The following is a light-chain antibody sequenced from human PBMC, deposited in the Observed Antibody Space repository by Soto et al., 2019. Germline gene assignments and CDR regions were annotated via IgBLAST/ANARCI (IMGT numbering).Light chain of an antibody. V-gene: IGKV1-9*01. CDR3: QQSYRTIWT. CDR1: QGISTL. CDR2: EAS. Sequence: IQLTQSPSSLSASVGDRVTITCRASQGISTLLAWYQQKPGKAPKVLIYEASLLQSGIPSRFSGSGSGTDFTLTISSLQPEDFATYYCQQSYRTIWTFGQGTQVDIK. J-gene: IGKJ1*01.